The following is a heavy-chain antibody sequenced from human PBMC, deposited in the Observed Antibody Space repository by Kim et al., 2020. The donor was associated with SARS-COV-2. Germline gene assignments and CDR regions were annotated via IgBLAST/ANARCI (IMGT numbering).Heavy chain of an antibody. V-gene: IGHV3-23*01. J-gene: IGHJ4*01. D-gene: IGHD3-22*01. CDR2: ISGSGGST. Sequence: GGSLRLSCAASGFTFSSYAMTWVRQAPGKGLEWVSTISGSGGSTYYADSVKGRLTISRDNSRNTLYLHMNSLRAEDTAVYYCAKDHRGGYYGFYYFGYWG. CDR3: AKDHRGGYYGFYYFGY. CDR1: GFTFSSYA.